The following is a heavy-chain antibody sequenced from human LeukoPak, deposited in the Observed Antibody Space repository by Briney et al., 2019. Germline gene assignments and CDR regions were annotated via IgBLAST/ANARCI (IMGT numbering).Heavy chain of an antibody. Sequence: MSSETLSLTCTVSGGSISSSSYYWGWIRQPPGKGLEWIGSIYYSGSTYYNPSLKSRVTISVDTSRNQFSLKLSSVTAADTAVYYCARQRRFLGASEYWGQGTLVTVSS. V-gene: IGHV4-39*01. CDR3: ARQRRFLGASEY. CDR2: IYYSGST. J-gene: IGHJ4*02. D-gene: IGHD3-3*01. CDR1: GGSISSSSYY.